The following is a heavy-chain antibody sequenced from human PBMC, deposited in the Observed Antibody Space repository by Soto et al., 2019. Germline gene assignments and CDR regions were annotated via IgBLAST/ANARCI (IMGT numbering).Heavy chain of an antibody. CDR2: ISYDGRNK. V-gene: IGHV3-30*18. CDR3: AKITYDSTGRAFDI. CDR1: GFTFSSYG. D-gene: IGHD3-22*01. J-gene: IGHJ3*02. Sequence: PGGSLRLSCAASGFTFSSYGIHWVRQAPGKGLEWVAAISYDGRNKDYADSVKGRFTISRDNSKNMLYLQMNSLRAEDTAVYYCAKITYDSTGRAFDIWGQGTMVTVSS.